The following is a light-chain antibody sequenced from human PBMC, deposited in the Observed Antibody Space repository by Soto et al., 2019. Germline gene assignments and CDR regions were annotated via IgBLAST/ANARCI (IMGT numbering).Light chain of an antibody. CDR2: AAA. Sequence: DIQMTQSPSSVSASVGDRVTITCRASQSITSWLAWYQQKPGKAPKLLISAAANLQSGAPSRFSGSGSGTDFTLTISSLQPEDFATYYCQQGNSFPISFGQGTRLEIK. J-gene: IGKJ5*01. V-gene: IGKV1-12*01. CDR1: QSITSW. CDR3: QQGNSFPIS.